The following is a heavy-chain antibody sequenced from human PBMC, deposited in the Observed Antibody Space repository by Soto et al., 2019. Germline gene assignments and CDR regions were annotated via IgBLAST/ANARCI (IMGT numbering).Heavy chain of an antibody. D-gene: IGHD2-2*01. CDR3: ASSLGYCSSTTCHHYYFEY. V-gene: IGHV3-72*01. J-gene: IGHJ4*02. CDR2: TRNKANSYAT. CDR1: GFTFSDHY. Sequence: GGSLRLSCAASGFTFSDHYMDWVRQAPGKGLEWVGRTRNKANSYATEYAASVKGRFTISRDDSKNSLYLQMNSLKTEDTAVYYCASSLGYCSSTTCHHYYFEYWGQGTLVTVSS.